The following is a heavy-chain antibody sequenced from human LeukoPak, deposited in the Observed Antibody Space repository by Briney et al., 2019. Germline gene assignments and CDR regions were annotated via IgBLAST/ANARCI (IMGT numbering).Heavy chain of an antibody. D-gene: IGHD3-9*01. CDR1: GFTFSDYY. Sequence: KTGGSLRLSCAASGFTFSDYYMSWIRQAPGKGLEWVSYISSSGSTIYYADSVKGRFTISRDNAKNSLYLQMNSLRAEDTAVYYCARVRGRVYDIQFDPWGQGTLVTVSS. CDR2: ISSSGSTI. V-gene: IGHV3-11*01. J-gene: IGHJ5*02. CDR3: ARVRGRVYDIQFDP.